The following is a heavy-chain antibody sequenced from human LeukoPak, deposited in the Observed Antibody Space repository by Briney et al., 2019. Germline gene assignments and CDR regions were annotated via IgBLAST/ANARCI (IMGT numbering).Heavy chain of an antibody. J-gene: IGHJ3*02. V-gene: IGHV1-24*01. D-gene: IGHD6-19*01. CDR2: FDPEDGET. CDR3: ATHTEPGYSSGWSAFDI. CDR1: GYTLTELY. Sequence: ASVKVSCKVSGYTLTELYMHWVRQAPGKGLEWMGGFDPEDGETIYAQKFQGRVTMTEDTSTDTAYMELSSLRSEDTAVYYCATHTEPGYSSGWSAFDIWGQGTMVTVSS.